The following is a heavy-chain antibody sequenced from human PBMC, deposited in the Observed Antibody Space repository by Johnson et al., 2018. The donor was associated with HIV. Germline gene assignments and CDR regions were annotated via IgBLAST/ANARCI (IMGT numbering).Heavy chain of an antibody. J-gene: IGHJ3*02. D-gene: IGHD3-22*01. V-gene: IGHV3-30*18. CDR3: AKEYLGRWAHDYYDSSGSDDAFDI. Sequence: QVQLVESGGGVVQPGRSLRLSCAASGFSFSSYGMHWVRQAPGKGLEWVAVISYDGSNKYYADSVKGRFTISRDNSKNMLYLQMNSLRAEDTAVYYCAKEYLGRWAHDYYDSSGSDDAFDIWGQGTMVTVSS. CDR2: ISYDGSNK. CDR1: GFSFSSYG.